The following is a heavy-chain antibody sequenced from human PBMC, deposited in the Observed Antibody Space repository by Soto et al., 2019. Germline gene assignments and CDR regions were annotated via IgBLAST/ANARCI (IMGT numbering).Heavy chain of an antibody. Sequence: PGGSLRLSCAASGFTVSNNYMSWVRQAPGKGLEWVGRIKSKTDGGTTDYAAPVKGRFTISRDDSKNTLYLQMNSLKTEDTAVYYCTTDGRGWYPLDYWGQGTLVTVSS. CDR1: GFTVSNNY. D-gene: IGHD6-19*01. CDR2: IKSKTDGGTT. V-gene: IGHV3-15*01. J-gene: IGHJ4*02. CDR3: TTDGRGWYPLDY.